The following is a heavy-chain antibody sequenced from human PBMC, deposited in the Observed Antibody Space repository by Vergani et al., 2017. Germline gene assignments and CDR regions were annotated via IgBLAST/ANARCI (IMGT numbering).Heavy chain of an antibody. CDR3: ARSARTVAGTVFDY. CDR1: GGSISSGSYY. CDR2: IYTSGST. V-gene: IGHV4-61*02. D-gene: IGHD6-19*01. Sequence: QVQLQESGPGLVKPSQTLSLTCTVSGGSISSGSYYWSWIRQPAGKGLVWIGRIYTSGSTNYNPSLKSRVTISVDTSKNQFSLKLSSVTAADTAVYYCARSARTVAGTVFDYWGQGTLVTVSS. J-gene: IGHJ4*02.